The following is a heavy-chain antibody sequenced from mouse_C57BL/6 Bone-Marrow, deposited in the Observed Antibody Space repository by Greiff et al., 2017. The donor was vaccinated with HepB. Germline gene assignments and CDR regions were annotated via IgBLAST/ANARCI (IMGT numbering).Heavy chain of an antibody. CDR3: ASSRGYYYGSSYGFDV. D-gene: IGHD1-1*01. CDR1: GYSFTGYC. Sequence: VQLQQSGPELVKPGASVKISCKASGYSFTGYCMNWVKQSPEKSLEWIGEINPSTGGTTYNQKFKAKATLTVDKSSSTAYMQLKSLTSEDSAVYYCASSRGYYYGSSYGFDVWGTGTTVTVSS. J-gene: IGHJ1*03. CDR2: INPSTGGT. V-gene: IGHV1-42*01.